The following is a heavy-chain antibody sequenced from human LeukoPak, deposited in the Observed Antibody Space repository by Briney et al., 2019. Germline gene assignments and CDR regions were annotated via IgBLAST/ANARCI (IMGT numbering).Heavy chain of an antibody. J-gene: IGHJ4*02. CDR2: IKQDGSEK. CDR3: ARVTSRTFDY. D-gene: IGHD1-1*01. V-gene: IGHV3-7*01. CDR1: GFTFGSYS. Sequence: PGGSLRLSCAASGFTFGSYSMTWVRQAPGKGLEWVANIKQDGSEKYYVDSVKGRFTISRDNAKNSLYLQMNSLRAEDTAVYYCARVTSRTFDYWGQGTLVTVSS.